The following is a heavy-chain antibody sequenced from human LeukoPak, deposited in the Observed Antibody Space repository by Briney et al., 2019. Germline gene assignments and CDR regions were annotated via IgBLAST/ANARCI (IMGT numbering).Heavy chain of an antibody. D-gene: IGHD6-19*01. CDR1: GFTFSSYS. V-gene: IGHV3-21*01. Sequence: GGSLRLSCAASGFTFSSYSMNWVRQAPGKGLEWVSSISSSSSYIYYADSVKGRFTISRDDAKNSLYLQMNSLRAEDTAVYYCARGGPLDASGSDAFDIWGQGTMVTVSS. CDR2: ISSSSSYI. CDR3: ARGGPLDASGSDAFDI. J-gene: IGHJ3*02.